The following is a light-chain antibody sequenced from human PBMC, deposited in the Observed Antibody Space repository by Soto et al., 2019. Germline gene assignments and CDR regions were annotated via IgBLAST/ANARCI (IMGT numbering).Light chain of an antibody. CDR3: QKYNSAPHT. Sequence: DIQMTQSPSSLSASVGDRVTITCRAGQGIGNSLAWYQQKPGKVPKLLIYAASTLQAGVPSRFSGSRSGTDFTLTINSLQPEDVATYYWQKYNSAPHTFGQGTKVEIK. J-gene: IGKJ1*01. CDR2: AAS. CDR1: QGIGNS. V-gene: IGKV1-27*01.